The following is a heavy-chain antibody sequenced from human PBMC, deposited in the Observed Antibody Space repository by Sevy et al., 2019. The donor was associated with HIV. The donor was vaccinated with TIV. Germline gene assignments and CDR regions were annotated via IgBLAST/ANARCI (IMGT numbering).Heavy chain of an antibody. D-gene: IGHD6-13*01. CDR1: EFTFSFYA. Sequence: GGSLRLSCSASEFTFSFYAMHWVRQPPGKGLERVAFNNIDGNKKYYAESVKGRFTISMDNSKNTVYLQMNSLRVEDTAVYYCAKDLRNSWSGMDVWGQGTTVTVSS. V-gene: IGHV3-30*02. CDR3: AKDLRNSWSGMDV. CDR2: NNIDGNKK. J-gene: IGHJ6*02.